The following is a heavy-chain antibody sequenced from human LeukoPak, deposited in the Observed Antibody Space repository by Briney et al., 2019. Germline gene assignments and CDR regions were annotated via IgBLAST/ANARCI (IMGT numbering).Heavy chain of an antibody. CDR3: ARRRGWSVDY. Sequence: SETLSLTCTVSGGSISSSSYYWGWIRQPPGKGLEWIGSIYYSGSTYYNPSLKSRVTISVDTSKNQFSLKLSSATAAGTAVYYCARRRGWSVDYWGQGTLVTVSS. V-gene: IGHV4-39*01. J-gene: IGHJ4*02. CDR1: GGSISSSSYY. D-gene: IGHD6-19*01. CDR2: IYYSGST.